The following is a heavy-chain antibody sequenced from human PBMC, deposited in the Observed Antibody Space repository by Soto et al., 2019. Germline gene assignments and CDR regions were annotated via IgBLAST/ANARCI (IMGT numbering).Heavy chain of an antibody. V-gene: IGHV1-8*01. CDR2: MNPNSGNT. CDR1: GYTFTSYD. J-gene: IGHJ3*02. D-gene: IGHD3-22*01. CDR3: AGPTGHYYDSSGYNDAFDI. Sequence: GASVKVSCKASGYTFTSYDINWVRQATGQGLEWMGWMNPNSGNTGYAQKFQGRVTMTRNTSISTAYMELSSLRSEDTAVYYCAGPTGHYYDSSGYNDAFDIWGHGTMVTVSS.